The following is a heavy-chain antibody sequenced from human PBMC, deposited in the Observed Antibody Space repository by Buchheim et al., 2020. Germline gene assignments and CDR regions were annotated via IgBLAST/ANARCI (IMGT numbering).Heavy chain of an antibody. D-gene: IGHD6-19*01. CDR3: ARDKRGSGYSSEGYHYYGMDV. V-gene: IGHV4-59*01. J-gene: IGHJ6*02. CDR1: GGSISSYY. CDR2: IYYSGST. Sequence: QVQLQESGPGLVKPSETLSLTCTVSGGSISSYYWSWIRQPPGKGLEWIGYIYYSGSTNYNPSLKSRVTISVDTSKNQFSLKLSSVTAADTAVYYCARDKRGSGYSSEGYHYYGMDVWGQGTT.